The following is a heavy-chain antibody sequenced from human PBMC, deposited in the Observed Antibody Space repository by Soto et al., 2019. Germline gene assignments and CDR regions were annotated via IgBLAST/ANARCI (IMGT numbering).Heavy chain of an antibody. Sequence: SETLSLTCTVSGGSISSYYWSWIRQPPEKGLEWIGDIYYSGSTSYNPSLKSRVTISVDTSKNQFSLKLSAVTAADTAVYYCARNDFWSGSGIYWGQGTLVTAPQ. CDR2: IYYSGST. J-gene: IGHJ4*02. CDR1: GGSISSYY. CDR3: ARNDFWSGSGIY. V-gene: IGHV4-59*01. D-gene: IGHD3-3*01.